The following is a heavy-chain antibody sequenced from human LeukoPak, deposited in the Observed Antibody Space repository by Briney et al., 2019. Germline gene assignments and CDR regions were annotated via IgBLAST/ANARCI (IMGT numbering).Heavy chain of an antibody. D-gene: IGHD3-10*01. CDR1: GFTFSSYA. CDR3: AKPPYYYGSGNNWFDP. J-gene: IGHJ5*02. CDR2: ISGSGGST. Sequence: GASLRLSCAASGFTFSSYAMRWVRQAPGKGLEWVSAISGSGGSTYYADSVEGRFTISRDNSKNTLYLQMNRLRAEDTAVYYCAKPPYYYGSGNNWFDPWGQGTLVTVSS. V-gene: IGHV3-23*01.